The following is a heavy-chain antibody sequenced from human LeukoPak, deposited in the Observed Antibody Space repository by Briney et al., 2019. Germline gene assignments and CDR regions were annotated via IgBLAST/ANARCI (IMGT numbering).Heavy chain of an antibody. CDR2: IIPIFDTA. J-gene: IGHJ4*02. CDR3: ARDGATYGSGSYYNV. CDR1: GGTFSSYA. Sequence: GASVKVSCKASGGTFSSYAISWVRQAPGQGLEWMGGIIPIFDTANYAQKFQGRVTITADESTSTAYMELSSLRSEDTAVYYCARDGATYGSGSYYNVWGQGTLVTVSS. V-gene: IGHV1-69*13. D-gene: IGHD3-10*01.